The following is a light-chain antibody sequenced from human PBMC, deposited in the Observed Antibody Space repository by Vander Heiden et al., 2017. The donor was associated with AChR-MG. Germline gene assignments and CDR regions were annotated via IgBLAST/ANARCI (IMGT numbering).Light chain of an antibody. V-gene: IGKV3-15*01. Sequence: EIVMTQSPATLSVSPGERATLSCRASQGVNSNLAWYQQRPGQAPRLLIYGASTRATGIPARFSGSGSGTDFTLTISSLLSEDFAVYYCQHDNYWPRTFGQGTKVEIK. CDR3: QHDNYWPRT. J-gene: IGKJ1*01. CDR2: GAS. CDR1: QGVNSN.